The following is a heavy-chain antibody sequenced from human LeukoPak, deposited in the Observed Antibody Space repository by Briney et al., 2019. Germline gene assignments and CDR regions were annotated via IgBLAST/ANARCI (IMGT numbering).Heavy chain of an antibody. V-gene: IGHV3-7*04. CDR2: IRGDGRES. CDR1: GFMFQNYW. CDR3: ARVAYSSGSPFDY. J-gene: IGHJ4*02. Sequence: GGSLRLSCGASGFMFQNYWMTWVRQAPGKGLEWVATIRGDGRESFHVDSVKGRFTISRDNAKNSLYLQMNSLRAEDTAVYYCARVAYSSGSPFDYWGQGTLVTVSS. D-gene: IGHD6-19*01.